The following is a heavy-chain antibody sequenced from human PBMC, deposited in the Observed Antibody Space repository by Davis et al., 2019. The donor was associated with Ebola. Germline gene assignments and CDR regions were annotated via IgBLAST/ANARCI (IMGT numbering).Heavy chain of an antibody. J-gene: IGHJ4*02. CDR1: GFTFSSYA. CDR3: ALGASGSGFDY. Sequence: GESLKISCAASGFTFSSYAMSWVRQAPGKGLEWVSYISSSGSTIYYADSVKGRFTISRDNAKNSLYLQMNSLRAEDTAVYYCALGASGSGFDYWGQGTLVTVSS. V-gene: IGHV3-48*04. CDR2: ISSSGSTI. D-gene: IGHD1-26*01.